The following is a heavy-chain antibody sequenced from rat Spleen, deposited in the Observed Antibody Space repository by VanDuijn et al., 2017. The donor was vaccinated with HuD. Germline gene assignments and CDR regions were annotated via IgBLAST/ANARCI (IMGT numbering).Heavy chain of an antibody. J-gene: IGHJ2*01. CDR3: SCDGYY. CDR2: IWDDETT. D-gene: IGHD1-12*03. V-gene: IGHV2-1*01. CDR1: GFSLTDHR. Sequence: QVQLKESGPGLVQPSQTLSLTCTVSGFSLTDHRVHWVRQPPGKGLEWMGGIWDDETTDYNPALKSRLSISRDTSKSQVFLRMDSLQTDDTAIYFCSCDGYYWGQGVMVTVSS.